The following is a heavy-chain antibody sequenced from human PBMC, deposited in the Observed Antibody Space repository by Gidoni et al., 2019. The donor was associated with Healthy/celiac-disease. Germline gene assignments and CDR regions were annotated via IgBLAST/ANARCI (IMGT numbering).Heavy chain of an antibody. CDR1: GYTFTGYY. J-gene: IGHJ6*02. CDR2: INPNSGGT. V-gene: IGHV1-2*02. Sequence: QVQLVQSGAEVKKPGASVKVSCKASGYTFTGYYMHLVRQAPGQGLEWMGWINPNSGGTNYAQKFQGRVTMTRDTSISTAYMELSRLRSDDTAVYYCARGEYHRLGNIVVVVAATDYGMDVWGQGTTVTVSS. CDR3: ARGEYHRLGNIVVVVAATDYGMDV. D-gene: IGHD2-15*01.